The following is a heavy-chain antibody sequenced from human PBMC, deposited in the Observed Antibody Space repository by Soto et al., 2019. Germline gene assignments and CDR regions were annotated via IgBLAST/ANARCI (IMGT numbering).Heavy chain of an antibody. Sequence: ASVKVSCKASGYTFTSYDINWVRQATGQGLEWMGWMNPNSGNTGYAQKFQGRVTMTRNTSISTAYMELSSLRSEDTAVYYCASRGYSSSGYYYYYYGMGVWGQGRRVAVSS. CDR1: GYTFTSYD. V-gene: IGHV1-8*01. CDR3: ASRGYSSSGYYYYYYGMGV. CDR2: MNPNSGNT. J-gene: IGHJ6*02. D-gene: IGHD6-13*01.